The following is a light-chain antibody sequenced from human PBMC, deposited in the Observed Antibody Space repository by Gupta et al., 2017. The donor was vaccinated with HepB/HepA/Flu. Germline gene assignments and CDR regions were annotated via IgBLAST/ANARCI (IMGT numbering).Light chain of an antibody. CDR3: QAWDSSASEV. CDR2: RDS. Sequence: SYELTQPPSVSVSPGQTATITCSGVELGDKFASWYQQKTGQSPVLVIYRDSKRPSGIPERFSGSNSGDTATLTISGTQAMDEADYYCQAWDSSASEVFGGGTKLTVL. J-gene: IGLJ3*02. CDR1: ELGDKF. V-gene: IGLV3-1*01.